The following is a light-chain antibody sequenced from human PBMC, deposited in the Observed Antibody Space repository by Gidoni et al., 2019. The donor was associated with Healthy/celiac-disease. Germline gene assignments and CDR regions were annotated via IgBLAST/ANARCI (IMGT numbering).Light chain of an antibody. CDR1: QSVSSSY. CDR2: GAS. Sequence: VLTQSPATLPLSPGERATLSCRASQSVSSSYLAWYQQKPGQAPRLLIHGASSRAPGIPDRFSGSGSGTDFTLTISRLEPEDCAVYYCQQYGSSPPTYTFGQGTKLEIK. V-gene: IGKV3-20*01. CDR3: QQYGSSPPTYT. J-gene: IGKJ2*01.